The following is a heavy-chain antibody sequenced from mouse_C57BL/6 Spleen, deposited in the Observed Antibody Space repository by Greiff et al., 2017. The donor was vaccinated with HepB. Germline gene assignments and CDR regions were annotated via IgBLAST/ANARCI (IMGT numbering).Heavy chain of an antibody. D-gene: IGHD1-1*01. J-gene: IGHJ4*01. CDR1: GYTFTDYN. Sequence: VQLQQSGPELVKPGASVKIPCKASGYTFTDYNMDWVKQSHGKSLEWIGDINPNNGGTIYNQKFKGKATLTVDKSSSTAYMELRSLTSEDTAVYYCAREPYGSSPSYAMDYWGQGTSVTVSS. V-gene: IGHV1-18*01. CDR2: INPNNGGT. CDR3: AREPYGSSPSYAMDY.